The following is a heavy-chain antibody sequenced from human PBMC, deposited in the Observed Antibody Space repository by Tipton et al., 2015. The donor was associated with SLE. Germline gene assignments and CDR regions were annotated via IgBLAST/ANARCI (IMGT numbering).Heavy chain of an antibody. CDR3: AKDFWAETTLGFEH. Sequence: SLRLSCAASGFTFSSYWMSWVRQAPGKGLEWVANIKQDGSEKYYVDSVKGRFTISRDNSKNTVHLQMNSLRREDTAVYYCAKDFWAETTLGFEHWGQGTLVTVSS. CDR2: IKQDGSEK. CDR1: GFTFSSYW. J-gene: IGHJ4*02. D-gene: IGHD1-14*01. V-gene: IGHV3-7*01.